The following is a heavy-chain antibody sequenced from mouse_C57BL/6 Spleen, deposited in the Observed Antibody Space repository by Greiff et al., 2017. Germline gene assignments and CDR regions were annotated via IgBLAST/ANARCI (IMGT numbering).Heavy chain of an antibody. CDR1: GYTFTDYY. D-gene: IGHD3-3*01. Sequence: VQLQQSGAELVKPGASVKISCKASGYTFTDYYINWVQQRPGQGLEWIGKIGPGSGSTYYTEKFKGKATLTADKSSSTAYLQLSSLTSEDSAVYFCGRRGPFDYWGQGTTLTVSS. CDR3: GRRGPFDY. CDR2: IGPGSGST. J-gene: IGHJ2*01. V-gene: IGHV1-77*01.